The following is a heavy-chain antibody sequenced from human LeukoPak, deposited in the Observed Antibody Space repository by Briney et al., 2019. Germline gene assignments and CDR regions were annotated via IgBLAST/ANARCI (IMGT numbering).Heavy chain of an antibody. CDR2: INTDGSST. CDR1: GFTFSTYW. V-gene: IGHV3-74*01. D-gene: IGHD4-17*01. J-gene: IGHJ6*03. CDR3: AKDGTVTTLYYYYYMDV. Sequence: GGSLRLSCAASGFTFSTYWMHWVRQAPGKGLVWVSRINTDGSSTSYADSVKGRFTISRDNSKNTLYLQMNSLRPEDTAVYYCAKDGTVTTLYYYYYMDVWGKGTTVTVSS.